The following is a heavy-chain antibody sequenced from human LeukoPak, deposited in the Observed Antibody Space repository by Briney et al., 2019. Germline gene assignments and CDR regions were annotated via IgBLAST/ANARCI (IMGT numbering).Heavy chain of an antibody. Sequence: GGSLRLSCAASGFTFSSYSMNWVRQAPGKGLEWVSYISSSSTIYYADSVKGRFTIPRDNAKNSLYLQMNSLRAEDTAVYYCARGGGSGYRFDYWGQGTLVTVSS. CDR1: GFTFSSYS. CDR2: ISSSSTI. D-gene: IGHD3-22*01. J-gene: IGHJ4*02. V-gene: IGHV3-48*01. CDR3: ARGGGSGYRFDY.